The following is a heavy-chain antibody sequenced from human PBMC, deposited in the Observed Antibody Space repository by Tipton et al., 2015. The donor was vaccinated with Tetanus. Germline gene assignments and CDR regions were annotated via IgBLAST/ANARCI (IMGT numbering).Heavy chain of an antibody. D-gene: IGHD5-18*01. Sequence: QSGAEVKKPGTSVKVSCKASGFTFSSSGVQWVRQARGQRLEWIGWIVVGSGSPNYAQKFQERVTITRDMSTSTAYMEMRSLRSDDTAVYYCARGASYGPDYYYGMDVWGQGTTVTVSS. CDR3: ARGASYGPDYYYGMDV. CDR2: IVVGSGSP. CDR1: GFTFSSSG. V-gene: IGHV1-58*01. J-gene: IGHJ6*02.